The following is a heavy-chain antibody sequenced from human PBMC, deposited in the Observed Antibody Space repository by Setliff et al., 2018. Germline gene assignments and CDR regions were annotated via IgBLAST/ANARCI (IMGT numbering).Heavy chain of an antibody. CDR3: VREGVDSRSSTDYRYYMDV. D-gene: IGHD3-22*01. V-gene: IGHV1-69*05. CDR1: GGTFSSYG. J-gene: IGHJ6*03. Sequence: SVKDSCKASGGTFSSYGISWVRQAPGQGLEWMGGTIPIFGTTDYAQKFRGRVTIITDESTSTAFMQLSSLRSEDTAVYYCVREGVDSRSSTDYRYYMDVWGKGTTVTVSS. CDR2: TIPIFGTT.